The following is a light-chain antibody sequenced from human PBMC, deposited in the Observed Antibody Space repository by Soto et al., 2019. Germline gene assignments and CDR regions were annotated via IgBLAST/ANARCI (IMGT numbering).Light chain of an antibody. CDR2: KAS. CDR1: QSISSW. J-gene: IGKJ1*01. V-gene: IGKV1-5*03. Sequence: DIQMTQSPSTLSASVGDRVTITCRASQSISSWLAWYQQKPGKAPKLLIYKASSLQSGVPSRFSGSGSGTEFTLTISSLQPDDFATYYCQQYNSLWTFGDGTKVEIK. CDR3: QQYNSLWT.